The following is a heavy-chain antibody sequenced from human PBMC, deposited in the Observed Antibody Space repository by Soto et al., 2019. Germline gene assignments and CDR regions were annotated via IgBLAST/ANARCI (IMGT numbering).Heavy chain of an antibody. CDR2: ISTNSGGT. Sequence: ASVKVSCKASGYTLTGYYMHWLRQAPGQGLEWMGWISTNSGGTSYAQKFQGRVTMTRDTSISTAYMELSRLRSDDTAVYYCARDDYDFWSGYCDYWGQGTLVTVSS. D-gene: IGHD3-3*01. CDR3: ARDDYDFWSGYCDY. CDR1: GYTLTGYY. J-gene: IGHJ4*02. V-gene: IGHV1-2*02.